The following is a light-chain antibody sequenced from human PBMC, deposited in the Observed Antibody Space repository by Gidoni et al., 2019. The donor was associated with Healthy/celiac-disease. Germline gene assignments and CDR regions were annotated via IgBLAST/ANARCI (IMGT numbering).Light chain of an antibody. V-gene: IGLV3-1*01. J-gene: IGLJ2*01. CDR1: KLGYKY. Sequence: SYELTQPPSVSVSPGQTASITCSGDKLGYKYACWYQQKPGQSPVLVIYQASKRPSGIPERFSGSTSGNTATLTISGTQAMDEADYYCQAWDSSTNVVFGGGTKLTVL. CDR2: QAS. CDR3: QAWDSSTNVV.